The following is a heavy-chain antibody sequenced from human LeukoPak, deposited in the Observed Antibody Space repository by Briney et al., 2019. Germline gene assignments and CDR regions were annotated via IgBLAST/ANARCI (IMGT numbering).Heavy chain of an antibody. J-gene: IGHJ4*02. Sequence: GASVKVSCKASGYTFSSYGISWVRQAPGQGLEWMGWISTDNGNTNYAQKLQDRVTMTTDTFTSTAYMELRSLRSDDTAVYYCARARGRGEALDYWGQGTLVTVSS. CDR2: ISTDNGNT. D-gene: IGHD3-16*01. V-gene: IGHV1-18*01. CDR1: GYTFSSYG. CDR3: ARARGRGEALDY.